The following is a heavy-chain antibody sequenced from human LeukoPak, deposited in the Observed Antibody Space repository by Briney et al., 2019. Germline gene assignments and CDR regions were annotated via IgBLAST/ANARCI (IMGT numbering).Heavy chain of an antibody. V-gene: IGHV3-48*04. D-gene: IGHD2-15*01. CDR1: GFTFSSYS. J-gene: IGHJ4*02. Sequence: GGSLRLSCAASGFTFSSYSLNWVRQAPGKGLEWVSFISSPSITIYYADSVKGRFTISRDNAEKSLYLQMNSLRAEDTAVYYCARDRGGSYSAIDYWGQGTLVTVSS. CDR2: ISSPSITI. CDR3: ARDRGGSYSAIDY.